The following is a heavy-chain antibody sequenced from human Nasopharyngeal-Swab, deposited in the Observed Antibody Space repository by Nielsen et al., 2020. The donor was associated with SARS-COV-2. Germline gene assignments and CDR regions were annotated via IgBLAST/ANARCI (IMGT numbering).Heavy chain of an antibody. J-gene: IGHJ4*02. Sequence: SVKVSCKASGGTFSSYAISWVRQAPGQGLEWMGGIIPIFGTANYAQKFQGRVTITADKSTSTAYMELSSLRSEDTAVYYCARVDNTAMVPIYFDYWGQGTLVTVSS. V-gene: IGHV1-69*06. CDR1: GGTFSSYA. CDR2: IIPIFGTA. CDR3: ARVDNTAMVPIYFDY. D-gene: IGHD5-18*01.